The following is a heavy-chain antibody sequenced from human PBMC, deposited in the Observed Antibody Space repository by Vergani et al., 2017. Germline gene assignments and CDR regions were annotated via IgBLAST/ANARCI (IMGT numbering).Heavy chain of an antibody. Sequence: QVQLVQSGAEVKKPGASVKVSCKASGYTFTSYGISWVRQAPGQGLEWMGWISAYTGYIKYAQKLQGRVTMTTDTSTSTAYMELRSLRSDDTAVYYCARDSDSGYDYRWFDPWGQGTLVTVSS. CDR3: ARDSDSGYDYRWFDP. D-gene: IGHD5-12*01. J-gene: IGHJ5*02. CDR1: GYTFTSYG. CDR2: ISAYTGYI. V-gene: IGHV1-18*01.